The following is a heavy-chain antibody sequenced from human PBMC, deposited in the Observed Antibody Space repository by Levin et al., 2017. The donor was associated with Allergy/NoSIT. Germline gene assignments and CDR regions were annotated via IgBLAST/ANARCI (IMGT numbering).Heavy chain of an antibody. Sequence: TSETLSLTCTVSGGSISSYYWSWIRQPPGKGLEWIGYIYYSGSTNYNPSLKSRVTISVDTSKNQFSLKLSSVTAADTAVYYCARGGYCGGDCYSSRFDPWGQGTLVTVSS. CDR1: GGSISSYY. CDR2: IYYSGST. V-gene: IGHV4-59*01. J-gene: IGHJ5*02. CDR3: ARGGYCGGDCYSSRFDP. D-gene: IGHD2-21*02.